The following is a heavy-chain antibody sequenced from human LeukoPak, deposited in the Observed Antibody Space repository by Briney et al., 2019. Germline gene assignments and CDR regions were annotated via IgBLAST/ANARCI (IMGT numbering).Heavy chain of an antibody. CDR2: IYCSGST. CDR3: ARTNPTYYDFWSGYTDYYYYYYMDV. D-gene: IGHD3-3*01. Sequence: SETLSLTCTVSGGSISSGDYYWSWIRQPPGKGLEWIGYIYCSGSTYYNPSLKSRVTISVDTSKNQFSLKLSSVTAADTAVYYCARTNPTYYDFWSGYTDYYYYYYMDVWGKGTTVTVSS. V-gene: IGHV4-30-4*08. CDR1: GGSISSGDYY. J-gene: IGHJ6*03.